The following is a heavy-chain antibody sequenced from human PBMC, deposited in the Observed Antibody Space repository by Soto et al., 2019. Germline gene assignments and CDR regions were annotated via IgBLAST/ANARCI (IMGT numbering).Heavy chain of an antibody. Sequence: SETLSLTCAVHGGSFSGYFWSWIRQPPGKGLEWIGEINHGGITNYYPSLKSRVTMSVDTSKNQFSLRLTSVTAADTAVYFCARGPDCTTSSCQGYFQHWGQGSLVTVSS. CDR1: GGSFSGYF. D-gene: IGHD2-8*01. CDR3: ARGPDCTTSSCQGYFQH. V-gene: IGHV4-34*01. CDR2: INHGGIT. J-gene: IGHJ1*01.